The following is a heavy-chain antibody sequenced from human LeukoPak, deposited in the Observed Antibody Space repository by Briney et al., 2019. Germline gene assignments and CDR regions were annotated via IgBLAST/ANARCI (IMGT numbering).Heavy chain of an antibody. CDR1: GFTFSSYA. Sequence: GGSLRLSCAASGFTFSSYAMSWVRQAPGKGLEWVSAISGSGGSTYYADSVKGRFTISRDNYKNTLYLQMNSLRAEDTAVYYCAKRFFDGDYHNPSDYWGQGTLVTVSS. CDR3: AKRFFDGDYHNPSDY. CDR2: ISGSGGST. J-gene: IGHJ4*02. D-gene: IGHD4-17*01. V-gene: IGHV3-23*01.